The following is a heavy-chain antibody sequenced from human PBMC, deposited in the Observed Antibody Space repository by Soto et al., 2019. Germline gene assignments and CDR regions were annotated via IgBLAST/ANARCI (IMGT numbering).Heavy chain of an antibody. CDR2: IIPIFGTA. Sequence: QVQLVQSGAEVKKPGSSVKVSCKASGGTFSSYAISWVRQAPGQGLEWMGGIIPIFGTANYAQKFQGRVTITAYXXTXAAYMELSSLRSEDTAVYYCASPGGGRNYYYYGMDVWGQGTTVTVSS. J-gene: IGHJ6*02. CDR3: ASPGGGRNYYYYGMDV. D-gene: IGHD1-1*01. V-gene: IGHV1-69*12. CDR1: GGTFSSYA.